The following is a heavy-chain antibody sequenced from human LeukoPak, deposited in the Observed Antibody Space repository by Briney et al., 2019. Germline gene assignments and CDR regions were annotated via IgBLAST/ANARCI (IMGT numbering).Heavy chain of an antibody. J-gene: IGHJ4*02. Sequence: ASVKVSCKASGYTFTGYYMRWVRQAPGQGLEWMGWINPNSGGTNYAQKLKGRVTMTRDTSISTAYMELRRLRSDDTAVYYRARDPLYSSGWYRLPPREYYLDYWGQGTLVTVSS. CDR1: GYTFTGYY. CDR3: ARDPLYSSGWYRLPPREYYLDY. CDR2: INPNSGGT. D-gene: IGHD6-19*01. V-gene: IGHV1-2*02.